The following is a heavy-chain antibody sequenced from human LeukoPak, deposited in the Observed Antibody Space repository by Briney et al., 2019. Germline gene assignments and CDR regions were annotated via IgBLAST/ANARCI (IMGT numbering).Heavy chain of an antibody. CDR3: AREFVERGYSYGYYFDY. V-gene: IGHV3-11*06. Sequence: PGGSLRLSCAASGFTFSDYYMSWIRQAPGKGLEWVSYISSSSSYTNYADSVKGRFTISRDNAKNSLYLQMNSLRAEDTAVYYCAREFVERGYSYGYYFDYWGQGTLVTVSS. CDR1: GFTFSDYY. J-gene: IGHJ4*02. CDR2: ISSSSSYT. D-gene: IGHD5-18*01.